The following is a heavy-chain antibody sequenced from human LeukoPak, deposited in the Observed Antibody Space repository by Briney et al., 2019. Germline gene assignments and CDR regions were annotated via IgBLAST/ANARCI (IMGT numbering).Heavy chain of an antibody. J-gene: IGHJ4*02. CDR1: GYTFTSYD. D-gene: IGHD2-2*01. Sequence: GASVKVSCKASGYTFTSYDINWVRQATGQGLEWMGWMNPNSGNTGYAQKFQGRVTMTRNTSISTAYMELSSLRSEDTAVYYCARAGLDCSSTSCYEVDDYWGQGTLVTVS. CDR3: ARAGLDCSSTSCYEVDDY. CDR2: MNPNSGNT. V-gene: IGHV1-8*01.